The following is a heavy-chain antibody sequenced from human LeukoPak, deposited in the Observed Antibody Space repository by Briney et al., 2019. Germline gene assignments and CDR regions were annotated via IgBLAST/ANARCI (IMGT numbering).Heavy chain of an antibody. V-gene: IGHV3-15*01. CDR1: GFTFSDAW. Sequence: GGSLRLSCAVSGFTFSDAWMSWVRQAPGMGLEWVATIKTKSHGATTEDAAPVKGRFSVSRDDSKNTVYLQMNSLKMEDSGLYFCTRDLTGWIWFDPWGPGTLVTVSS. CDR2: IKTKSHGATT. CDR3: TRDLTGWIWFDP. D-gene: IGHD6-19*01. J-gene: IGHJ5*02.